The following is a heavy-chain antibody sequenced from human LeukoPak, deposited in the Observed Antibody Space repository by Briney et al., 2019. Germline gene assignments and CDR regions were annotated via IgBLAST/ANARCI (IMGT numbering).Heavy chain of an antibody. CDR2: INPSGGST. J-gene: IGHJ4*02. CDR1: GYTFTSYY. Sequence: GASVKVSCKASGYTFTSYYMHWVRQAPGQGLEWMGIINPSGGSTSYAQKFQGRVTMTRDTSTSTVYMELSSLRSEDTAVYYCARDGFYCSSTSCSTRVDYWGQGTLVTVSS. D-gene: IGHD2-2*01. CDR3: ARDGFYCSSTSCSTRVDY. V-gene: IGHV1-46*01.